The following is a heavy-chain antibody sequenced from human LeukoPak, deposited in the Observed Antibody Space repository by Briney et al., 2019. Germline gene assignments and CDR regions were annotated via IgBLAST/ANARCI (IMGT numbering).Heavy chain of an antibody. J-gene: IGHJ4*02. CDR3: AREAYCGGDSYSGFDY. Sequence: SETLSLTCTVSGGSISSYYWSWIRQPPGKGLEWIGYIYYSGGTNYNPSLRSRVTISVDTSKNQFSLKLSSVTAADTAVYYCAREAYCGGDSYSGFDYWGQGTLVTVSS. V-gene: IGHV4-59*01. D-gene: IGHD2-21*02. CDR2: IYYSGGT. CDR1: GGSISSYY.